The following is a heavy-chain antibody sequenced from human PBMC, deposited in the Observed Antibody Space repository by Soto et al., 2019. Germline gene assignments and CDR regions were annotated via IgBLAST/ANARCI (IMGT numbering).Heavy chain of an antibody. CDR1: GYSISSGYY. Sequence: SETLSLTCAVSGYSISSGYYWGWIRQPPGKGLEWIGSIYHSGSTYYNPSLKSRVTISVDTSKNQFSLKLSSVTAADTAVYYCARDHTYYYDSSGYHDFDYWGQGTLVTVSS. D-gene: IGHD3-22*01. V-gene: IGHV4-38-2*02. CDR2: IYHSGST. J-gene: IGHJ4*02. CDR3: ARDHTYYYDSSGYHDFDY.